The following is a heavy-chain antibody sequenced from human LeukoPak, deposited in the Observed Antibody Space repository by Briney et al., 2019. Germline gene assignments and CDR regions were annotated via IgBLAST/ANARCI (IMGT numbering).Heavy chain of an antibody. CDR3: ATDDEVTSINKNEAFDI. CDR2: INSVGNYR. D-gene: IGHD5-12*01. J-gene: IGHJ3*02. CDR1: GFTFSLYS. Sequence: PGGSLRLSRAASGFTFSLYSMNWVRQAPGKGLEWVASINSVGNYRVEADSVKGRFTISRDNLQNSLYLQMNSLRAEDTAMYYCATDDEVTSINKNEAFDIWGQGTLVSVSS. V-gene: IGHV3-21*01.